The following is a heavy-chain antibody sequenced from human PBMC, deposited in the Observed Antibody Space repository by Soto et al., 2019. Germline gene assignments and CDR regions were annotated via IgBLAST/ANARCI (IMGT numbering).Heavy chain of an antibody. Sequence: QVRLVQSGAEVKKPGASVKVSCKASGYTFTSYGISWVRQAPGQVLQWMGWICAYNGNTNYAQKLQGRVTMTTDTTTSTDYMELRSLRSEDKAVYYCARDIDLESNKIFGVVIRGTDLDYWGQGTLVTVSS. V-gene: IGHV1-18*01. CDR2: ICAYNGNT. J-gene: IGHJ4*02. D-gene: IGHD3-3*01. CDR3: ARDIDLESNKIFGVVIRGTDLDY. CDR1: GYTFTSYG.